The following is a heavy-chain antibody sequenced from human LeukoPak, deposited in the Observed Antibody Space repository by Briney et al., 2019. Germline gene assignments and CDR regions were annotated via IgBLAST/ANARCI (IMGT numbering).Heavy chain of an antibody. D-gene: IGHD5-18*01. V-gene: IGHV3-48*04. Sequence: PGGSLRLSCEASGFTFSNYSMNWVRQAPGKGLEWVSYIRSSSGSTIYYADSVKGRFTISRDNAKNSLYLQMNSLRAEDTAVYYCARDQPGYSYGYYAFDIWGQGTMVTVSS. CDR3: ARDQPGYSYGYYAFDI. CDR2: IRSSSGSTI. J-gene: IGHJ3*02. CDR1: GFTFSNYS.